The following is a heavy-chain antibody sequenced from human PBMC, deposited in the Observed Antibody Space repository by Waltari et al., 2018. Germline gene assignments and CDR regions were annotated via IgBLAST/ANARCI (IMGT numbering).Heavy chain of an antibody. Sequence: QVQLVESGGGVVQPGRSLRLSCAASGFTFSSYGMHWVRQAPGKGLEWLAVIWYDGSNKYYADSVKGRFTISRDNSKNTLYLQMNSLRAEDTAVYYCVVGATPAYPHDAFDIWGQGTMVTVSS. CDR2: IWYDGSNK. J-gene: IGHJ3*02. CDR3: VVGATPAYPHDAFDI. D-gene: IGHD1-26*01. CDR1: GFTFSSYG. V-gene: IGHV3-33*01.